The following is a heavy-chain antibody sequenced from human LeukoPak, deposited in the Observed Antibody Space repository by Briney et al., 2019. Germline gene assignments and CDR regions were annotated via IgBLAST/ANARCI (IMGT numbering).Heavy chain of an antibody. Sequence: PGGSLRLSCVVSGLTFSHHWIHWVRQVPGKGPVWVSHINNEGTDTRYADSVRGRFTISRDNAKNTVYLQMNSLSPEDAALYYCATKAGNFQERVSLDYWGQGTLVTVSS. J-gene: IGHJ4*02. V-gene: IGHV3-74*01. CDR1: GLTFSHHW. CDR3: ATKAGNFQERVSLDY. D-gene: IGHD1-1*01. CDR2: INNEGTDT.